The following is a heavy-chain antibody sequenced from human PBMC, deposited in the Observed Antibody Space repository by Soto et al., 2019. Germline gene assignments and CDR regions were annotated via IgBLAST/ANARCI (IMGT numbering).Heavy chain of an antibody. CDR1: GGSISSGGYS. Sequence: SETLSLTCAVSGGSISSGGYSWSWIRQPPGKGLEWIGYMYHSGSTYYNPSLKSRVTISVDRSKNQFSLKLSSVTAADTAVYYCARGTYYYGSGSYSRDAFDIWGQGTMVT. D-gene: IGHD3-10*01. CDR3: ARGTYYYGSGSYSRDAFDI. CDR2: MYHSGST. J-gene: IGHJ3*02. V-gene: IGHV4-30-2*01.